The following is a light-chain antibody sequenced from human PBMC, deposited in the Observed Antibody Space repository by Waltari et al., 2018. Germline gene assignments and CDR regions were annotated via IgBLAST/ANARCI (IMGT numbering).Light chain of an antibody. CDR1: GSNIGAGSA. CDR3: QSYDTSLMTVV. Sequence: QSVLTQPPSVSGAPGQRVTISCTGSGSNIGAGSAVHWSQQLPRAAPKLLIYVSTSRPLGVPDRFFGSTSGTSASLAITGLQAEDEADYYCQSYDTSLMTVVFGGGTKLTVL. V-gene: IGLV1-40*01. CDR2: VST. J-gene: IGLJ3*02.